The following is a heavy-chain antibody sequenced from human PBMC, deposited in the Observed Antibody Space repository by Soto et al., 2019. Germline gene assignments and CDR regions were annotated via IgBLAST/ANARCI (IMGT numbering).Heavy chain of an antibody. D-gene: IGHD3-16*02. V-gene: IGHV3-23*01. CDR1: GITFSNYA. Sequence: EVQLLESGGGLVQPGGSLRLSCTASGITFSNYAMSWVRQAPRKGLEWVSSISTSGGRPYYADSVKRRFTISRDNSKNTLYLQMNSLRVEDTAVYYCAKDPDRYDYVWGTYRYIDHWGQGTLVTVSS. J-gene: IGHJ4*02. CDR3: AKDPDRYDYVWGTYRYIDH. CDR2: ISTSGGRP.